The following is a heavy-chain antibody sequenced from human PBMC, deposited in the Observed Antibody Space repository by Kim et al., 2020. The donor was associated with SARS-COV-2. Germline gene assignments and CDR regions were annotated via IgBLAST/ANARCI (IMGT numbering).Heavy chain of an antibody. D-gene: IGHD3-10*02. Sequence: GGSLRLSCAASGFTFSSYGMHWVRQAPGKALEWVAVIWYDGSNKYYADSVMGRFTISRDNSKNTLYLQMNSLRAEDKAVYYCAGDTGDITMFYGMYVWGQGTT. CDR2: IWYDGSNK. CDR3: AGDTGDITMFYGMYV. CDR1: GFTFSSYG. V-gene: IGHV3-33*01. J-gene: IGHJ6*01.